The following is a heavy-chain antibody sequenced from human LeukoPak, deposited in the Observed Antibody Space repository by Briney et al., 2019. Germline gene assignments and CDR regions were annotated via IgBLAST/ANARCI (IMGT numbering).Heavy chain of an antibody. CDR1: GYTFTGYY. Sequence: ASVKVSCKASGYTFTGYYMHWVRQAPGQGLEWMGWINPNSGNTNYAQKFQGRVTMTTDTSTSTAYMELRSLRSDDTAVYYCAREKGELGPTDAFDIWGQGTMVTVSS. CDR3: AREKGELGPTDAFDI. J-gene: IGHJ3*02. V-gene: IGHV1-2*02. CDR2: INPNSGNT. D-gene: IGHD3-16*01.